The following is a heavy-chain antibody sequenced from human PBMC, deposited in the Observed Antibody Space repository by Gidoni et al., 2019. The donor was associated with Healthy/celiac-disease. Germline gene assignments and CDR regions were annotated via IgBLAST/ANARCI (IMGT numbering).Heavy chain of an antibody. Sequence: QVQLQESGPGLVKPSQTLSLTCTVSGGSISSGDYYWSWIRQPPGQGLEWIGYIYYSGSPYYNPSLKNRVTISVDTSKNQFSLKLSSVTAADTAVYYCARGYDSSGYYPFDYWGQGTLVTVSS. CDR2: IYYSGSP. V-gene: IGHV4-30-4*01. J-gene: IGHJ4*02. CDR3: ARGYDSSGYYPFDY. CDR1: GGSISSGDYY. D-gene: IGHD3-22*01.